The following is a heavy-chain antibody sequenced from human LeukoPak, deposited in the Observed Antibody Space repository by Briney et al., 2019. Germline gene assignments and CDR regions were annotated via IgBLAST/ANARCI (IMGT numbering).Heavy chain of an antibody. J-gene: IGHJ3*02. CDR3: AREHLGAFDI. CDR1: GFTFSNYW. D-gene: IGHD3-16*01. V-gene: IGHV3-74*01. Sequence: PGGSLRLSCAASGFTFSNYWMDWVRQAPGKGLVWVSRINTDGSNTIYADFVKGRFTFSRDNAKNTLYLQMNSLRAEDTAVYYCAREHLGAFDIWGQGTMVTVSS. CDR2: INTDGSNT.